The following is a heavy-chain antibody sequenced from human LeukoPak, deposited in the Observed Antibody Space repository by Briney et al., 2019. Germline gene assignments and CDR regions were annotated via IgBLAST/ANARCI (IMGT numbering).Heavy chain of an antibody. CDR3: ARRGGYDPYFDY. V-gene: IGHV1-2*02. CDR2: INPNSGDT. CDR1: GYTFTGYY. D-gene: IGHD5-12*01. Sequence: EASVKVSCKASGYTFTGYYVHWVRQAPGQGLEWMGWINPNSGDTKYAQKFQGRVTMTRDTSIRTVYMELSSLRSDDTAVYYCARRGGYDPYFDYWGQGTLVTVSS. J-gene: IGHJ4*02.